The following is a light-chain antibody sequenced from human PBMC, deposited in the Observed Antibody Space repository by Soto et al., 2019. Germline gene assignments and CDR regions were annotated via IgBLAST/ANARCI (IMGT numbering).Light chain of an antibody. J-gene: IGKJ4*01. CDR2: GAS. Sequence: EILMTQSPATLSVSPGERATLSCRASQSVSSYLAWYQQKPGQPPRLLIYGASTRATGIPARFSGSGSETEFTLTISSLQSEDFAVYYCQQYQSWPLTFGGGTKVDI. CDR1: QSVSSY. V-gene: IGKV3-15*01. CDR3: QQYQSWPLT.